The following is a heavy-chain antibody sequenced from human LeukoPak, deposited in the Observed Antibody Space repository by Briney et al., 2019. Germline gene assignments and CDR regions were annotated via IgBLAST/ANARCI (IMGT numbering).Heavy chain of an antibody. J-gene: IGHJ6*02. Sequence: GGSLRLSCAASGFTFSSYSMSWVRQAPGKGLEWVSSVSSSGSYIYYADSVKGRFTISRDNAKNSLYLQMNSLRAEDTAVYYCARDHYYGSGSRGMDVWGQGTTVTVSS. CDR3: ARDHYYGSGSRGMDV. V-gene: IGHV3-21*01. CDR2: VSSSGSYI. D-gene: IGHD3-10*01. CDR1: GFTFSSYS.